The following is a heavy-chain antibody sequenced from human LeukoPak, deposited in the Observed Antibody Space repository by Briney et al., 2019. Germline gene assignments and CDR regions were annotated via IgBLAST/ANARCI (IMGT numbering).Heavy chain of an antibody. CDR3: ARDPTSSWETAFDI. CDR2: ISTGGNII. V-gene: IGHV3-48*01. Sequence: GGSLRLSCTASGFTFGDYAMTWVRQSPGKGLEWLSYISTGGNIIYYADSVKGRFTISRDNAKNSLYLQMNSLRAEDTAVYYCARDPTSSWETAFDIWGQGTMVTVSS. CDR1: GFTFGDYA. D-gene: IGHD1-26*01. J-gene: IGHJ3*02.